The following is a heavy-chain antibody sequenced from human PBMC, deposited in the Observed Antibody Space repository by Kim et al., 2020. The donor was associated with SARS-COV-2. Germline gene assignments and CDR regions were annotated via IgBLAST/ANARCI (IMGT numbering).Heavy chain of an antibody. D-gene: IGHD6-19*01. CDR2: INSDGSST. CDR1: GFTFSSYW. Sequence: GGSLRLSCAASGFTFSSYWMHWVRQAPGKGLVWVSRINSDGSSTQYADSVKGRFTISRDNAKNTLYLQMNSLRAEDTAVYYCARGGTGAGTTPIGYWGQGNLVTVSS. V-gene: IGHV3-74*03. J-gene: IGHJ4*02. CDR3: ARGGTGAGTTPIGY.